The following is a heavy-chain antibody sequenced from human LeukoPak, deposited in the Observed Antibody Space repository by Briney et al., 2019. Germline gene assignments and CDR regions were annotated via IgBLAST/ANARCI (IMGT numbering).Heavy chain of an antibody. J-gene: IGHJ4*02. CDR1: GGSTSSGGYY. CDR2: IYNSGST. V-gene: IGHV4-31*03. D-gene: IGHD2-8*01. CDR3: ARGYCTNGVCSSDYFDY. Sequence: KPSQTLSLTCTVSGGSTSSGGYYWNWIRQHPGKGLEWIGYIYNSGSTYYNPSLKSRSTISVDTSKNQFSLKLSSVTAADTAVYYCARGYCTNGVCSSDYFDYWGQGTLVTVSS.